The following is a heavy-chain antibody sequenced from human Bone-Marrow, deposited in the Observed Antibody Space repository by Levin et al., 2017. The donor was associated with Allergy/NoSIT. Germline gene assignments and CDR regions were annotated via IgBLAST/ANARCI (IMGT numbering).Heavy chain of an antibody. V-gene: IGHV3-74*01. Sequence: GESLKISCAASGFTFSSYWMHWVRQGPGKELVWVSRINVDGSDTIYADSVKGRFTISRDNSKNTLYLQMNSLRAEDTAVYYCVSHTSSWFLGGDYWGQGTLVTVSS. CDR2: INVDGSDT. J-gene: IGHJ4*02. CDR3: VSHTSSWFLGGDY. D-gene: IGHD6-13*01. CDR1: GFTFSSYW.